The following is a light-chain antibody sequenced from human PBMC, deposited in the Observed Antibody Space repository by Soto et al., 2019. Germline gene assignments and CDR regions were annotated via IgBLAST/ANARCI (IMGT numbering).Light chain of an antibody. J-gene: IGKJ1*01. CDR1: QSVSSNY. CDR3: EKYGSSPRT. V-gene: IGKV3-20*01. CDR2: GIS. Sequence: EVVLTQSPGTLSLSPGEGATLSCRASQSVSSNYFAWYQQKAGQAPRLLIYGISTRATGIPDRFSGSGSGTDFTLTISRLEPEDFALYYCEKYGSSPRTFGQGTRVEIK.